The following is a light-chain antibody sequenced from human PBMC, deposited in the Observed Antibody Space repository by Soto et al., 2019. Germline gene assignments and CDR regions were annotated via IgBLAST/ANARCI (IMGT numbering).Light chain of an antibody. Sequence: SYELTQPPSVSLAPGQTASITCGGNSIGSKSVHWYQQKPGQAPIVVIYYDSDRPSGIPERFAGSTSGNTATLSIIRVEAVDEADYYSQMWDSSSDHVIFGGGTKLTVL. CDR3: QMWDSSSDHVI. J-gene: IGLJ2*01. V-gene: IGLV3-21*04. CDR1: SIGSKS. CDR2: YDS.